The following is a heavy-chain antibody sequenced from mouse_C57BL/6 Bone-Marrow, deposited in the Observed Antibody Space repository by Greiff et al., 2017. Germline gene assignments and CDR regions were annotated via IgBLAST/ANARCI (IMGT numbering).Heavy chain of an antibody. Sequence: QVQLQQSGAELARPGASVKMSCKASGYTFTSYTMHWVKQRPGQGLEWIGYINPSSGYTKYNQKFKDKATLTADKSSSTAYMQLSSLTSEDSAVYYCARGLRHYAMDYWGQGTSVTVSS. CDR3: ARGLRHYAMDY. D-gene: IGHD2-4*01. V-gene: IGHV1-4*01. CDR2: INPSSGYT. J-gene: IGHJ4*01. CDR1: GYTFTSYT.